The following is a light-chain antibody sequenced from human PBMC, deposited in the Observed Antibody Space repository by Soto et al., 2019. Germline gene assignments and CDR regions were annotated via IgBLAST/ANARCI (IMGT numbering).Light chain of an antibody. CDR3: SSYTRSSTLV. Sequence: QSALTQPASVSGSPGQSITISCTGTSSDVGGYNYVSWYQHYPDKAPKLMIYEVSNRPSGVSNRFSGSKSGNTASLTISGLQAEDEADYYCSSYTRSSTLVFGAGTKVTVL. V-gene: IGLV2-14*01. CDR2: EVS. J-gene: IGLJ1*01. CDR1: SSDVGGYNY.